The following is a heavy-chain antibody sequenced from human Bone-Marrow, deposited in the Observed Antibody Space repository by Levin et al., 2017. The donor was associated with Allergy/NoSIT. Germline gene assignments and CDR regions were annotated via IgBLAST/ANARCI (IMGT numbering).Heavy chain of an antibody. V-gene: IGHV1-24*01. Sequence: ASVKVSCKVSGYTFTESAMHWVRQAPGKGLEWMGGVIPEHNEIIYAQKFQGRVTITADRSTDTAYMELSSLRSEDTAVYYCTTANIQHFYHYGMDVWGQGTPVTVSS. CDR2: VIPEHNEI. J-gene: IGHJ6*02. CDR3: TTANIQHFYHYGMDV. D-gene: IGHD3-3*02. CDR1: GYTFTESA.